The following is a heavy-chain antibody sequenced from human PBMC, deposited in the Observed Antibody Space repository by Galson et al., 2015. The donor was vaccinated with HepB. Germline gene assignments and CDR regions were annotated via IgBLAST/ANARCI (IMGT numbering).Heavy chain of an antibody. D-gene: IGHD3-22*01. CDR2: ISARPETT. J-gene: IGHJ6*02. CDR1: GFAFSKHG. CDR3: ARETSYYDDSGYYYRWNYYYGMDV. V-gene: IGHV3-23*01. Sequence: SLRLSCAASGFAFSKHGMTWVRQAPGKGLEWVSSISARPETTDYADSVEGRFTISRDNSKNTLYLQMNRLRVEDTAVYYCARETSYYDDSGYYYRWNYYYGMDVWGQGTTVTVSS.